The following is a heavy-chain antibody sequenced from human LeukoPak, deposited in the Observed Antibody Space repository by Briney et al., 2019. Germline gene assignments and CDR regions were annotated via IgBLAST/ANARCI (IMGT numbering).Heavy chain of an antibody. Sequence: ASEKVSCKASGYTFTSYYIHWVRQAPGQGLEWMGIINPCGGSTSYAQNFQGRVTKTRDTSTSTVYMELSSLRSEDTAIYYCARGGDNSYFDYWGQGTLVTVSS. V-gene: IGHV1-46*01. CDR2: INPCGGST. CDR1: GYTFTSYY. D-gene: IGHD4-23*01. J-gene: IGHJ4*02. CDR3: ARGGDNSYFDY.